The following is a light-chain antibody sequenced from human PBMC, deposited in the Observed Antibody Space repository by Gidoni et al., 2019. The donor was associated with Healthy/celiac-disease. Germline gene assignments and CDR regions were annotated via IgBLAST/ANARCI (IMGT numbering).Light chain of an antibody. CDR2: DAS. Sequence: DVQMTQSPSSLSASGGDRVTITCQASQDSSNYLNWYQQKPGKAPKLLIYDASNLETGVPSRFSGSGSGTDFTFTISSLQPEDIATYYCQQYDNLPLTFGGGTKVEIK. V-gene: IGKV1-33*01. CDR3: QQYDNLPLT. J-gene: IGKJ4*01. CDR1: QDSSNY.